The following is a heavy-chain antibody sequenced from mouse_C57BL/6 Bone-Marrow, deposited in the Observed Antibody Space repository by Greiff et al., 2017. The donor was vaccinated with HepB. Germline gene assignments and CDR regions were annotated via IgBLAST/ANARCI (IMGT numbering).Heavy chain of an antibody. CDR2: ISDGGSYT. D-gene: IGHD1-1*01. CDR3: ARWDYYGSLFAY. V-gene: IGHV5-4*03. CDR1: GFTFSSYA. Sequence: EVKVVESGGGLVKPGGSLKLSCAASGFTFSSYAMSWVRQTPEKRLEWVATISDGGSYTYYPDNVKGRFTISRDNAKNNLYLQMSHLKSEDTAMYYCARWDYYGSLFAYWGQGTLVTVSA. J-gene: IGHJ3*01.